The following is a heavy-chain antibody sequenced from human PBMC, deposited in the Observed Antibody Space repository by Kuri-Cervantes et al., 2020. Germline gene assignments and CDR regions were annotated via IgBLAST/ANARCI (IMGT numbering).Heavy chain of an antibody. CDR1: GFTFSSHS. CDR3: AKEAWGYCGGDCYGSYFDY. D-gene: IGHD2-21*02. Sequence: GESLKISCAASGFTFSSHSMNWVRHPPGKGLEWLSYISSSSNNILYADSVQGRFTVSRDNSKNSLYLQMNSLRAEDTAVYYCAKEAWGYCGGDCYGSYFDYWGQGTLVTVSS. CDR2: ISSSSNNI. J-gene: IGHJ4*02. V-gene: IGHV3-48*01.